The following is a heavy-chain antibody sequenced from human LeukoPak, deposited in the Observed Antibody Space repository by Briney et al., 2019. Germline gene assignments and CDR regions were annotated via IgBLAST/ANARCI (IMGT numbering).Heavy chain of an antibody. V-gene: IGHV1-18*01. J-gene: IGHJ4*02. D-gene: IGHD3-22*01. CDR2: ISAYNGNT. CDR3: ARSGGYYYDSSGYSKPDY. CDR1: GYTFTSYG. Sequence: GASVKVSYKASGYTFTSYGISWVRQAPGQGLEWMGWISAYNGNTNYAQKLQGRVTMTTDTSTSTAYMELKSLRSDDTAVYYCARSGGYYYDSSGYSKPDYWGQGTLVTVSS.